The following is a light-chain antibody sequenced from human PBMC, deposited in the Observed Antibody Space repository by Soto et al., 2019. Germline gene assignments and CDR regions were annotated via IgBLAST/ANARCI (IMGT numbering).Light chain of an antibody. CDR2: GAS. Sequence: ENQLTQSSGPLSFDPKERATLACTASQSVSSSYLAWYQQKPGQAPRVLIYGASSRATGIPDRFSGSWSGTDCTLTISRLEPEDVPVYYCQQYGSSPRTFGQGTKVDI. V-gene: IGKV3-20*01. CDR1: QSVSSSY. J-gene: IGKJ1*01. CDR3: QQYGSSPRT.